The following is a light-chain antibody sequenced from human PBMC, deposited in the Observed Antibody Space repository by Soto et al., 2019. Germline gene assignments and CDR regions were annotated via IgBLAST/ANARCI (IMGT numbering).Light chain of an antibody. Sequence: EIVMRQSPASLSLSPGEGAALSCRASQGIGDTLAWYQQKPGQTPRILIYDKSIRATGVPDRFSGSGSGTDLTLTISRLEPEDFAVYFCQNRGNWPLTCGGGTKVDIK. V-gene: IGKV3-11*01. J-gene: IGKJ4*01. CDR2: DKS. CDR3: QNRGNWPLT. CDR1: QGIGDT.